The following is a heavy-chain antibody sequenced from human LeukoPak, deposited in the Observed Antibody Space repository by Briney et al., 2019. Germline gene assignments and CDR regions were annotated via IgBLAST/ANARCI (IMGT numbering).Heavy chain of an antibody. CDR3: ARGMMQGSGPNYYYYYGMDV. J-gene: IGHJ6*02. Sequence: SSETLSLTCAVYGGSFSGYYWSWIRQPPGKGLEWIGEINHSGSTNYNPSLKSRVTISVDTSKNQFSLKLSSVTAADTAVYYCARGMMQGSGPNYYYYYGMDVWGQGTTVTVSS. CDR1: GGSFSGYY. V-gene: IGHV4-34*01. D-gene: IGHD3-10*01. CDR2: INHSGST.